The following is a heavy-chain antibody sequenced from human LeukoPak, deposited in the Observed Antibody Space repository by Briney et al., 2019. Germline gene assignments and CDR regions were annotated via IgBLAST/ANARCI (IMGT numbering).Heavy chain of an antibody. D-gene: IGHD3-22*01. J-gene: IGHJ4*02. CDR1: GFTFSSYA. V-gene: IGHV3-23*01. Sequence: GGSLSLSCAASGFTFSSYAMSWVRQAPGKGLEWVSAISSSGGSTYYAASVKGRITISRANSKNTLYLQRNSLRAEDTAVYYGSKVCGEDSSGYYSSENLFDYWGQGTLVTVSS. CDR3: SKVCGEDSSGYYSSENLFDY. CDR2: ISSSGGST.